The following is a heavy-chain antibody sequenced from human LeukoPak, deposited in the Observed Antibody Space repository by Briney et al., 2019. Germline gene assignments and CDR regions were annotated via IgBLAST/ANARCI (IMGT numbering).Heavy chain of an antibody. Sequence: GASVKVSCKASGYTFTSYGISWVRQAPGQGLEWMGWISAYNGNTNYAQKLQGRVTMTTDTSTSTAYMELRSLRSDDTAVYYCARVMFGGFGESQGDYFDYWGQGTLVTVSS. CDR2: ISAYNGNT. V-gene: IGHV1-18*01. J-gene: IGHJ4*02. D-gene: IGHD3-10*01. CDR1: GYTFTSYG. CDR3: ARVMFGGFGESQGDYFDY.